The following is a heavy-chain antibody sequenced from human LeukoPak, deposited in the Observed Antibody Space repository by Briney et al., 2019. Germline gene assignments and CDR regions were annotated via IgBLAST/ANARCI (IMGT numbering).Heavy chain of an antibody. CDR2: IYYSGST. Sequence: SETLSLTCTVSGGSISSSSYYWGWIRQPPGKGLEWIGSIYYSGSTYYNPSLKSRVTISVDTSKNQFSLKLSSVTAADTAVYYCASLEMATIWAFDYWGQGTLVTVSS. D-gene: IGHD5-24*01. CDR1: GGSISSSSYY. V-gene: IGHV4-39*01. CDR3: ASLEMATIWAFDY. J-gene: IGHJ4*02.